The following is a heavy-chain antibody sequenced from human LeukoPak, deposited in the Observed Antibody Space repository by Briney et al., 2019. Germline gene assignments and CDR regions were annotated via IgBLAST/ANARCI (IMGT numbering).Heavy chain of an antibody. J-gene: IGHJ4*02. CDR2: IKQDGSEK. CDR1: GFTFSNYW. Sequence: GGSLRLSCAASGFTFSNYWMIWVRQAPGKGLEWVGNIKQDGSEKRYADSVRGRFSISRDNAQTSLYLQMNSLRPEDTAVYYCGYTNNFCHCGQGTLVVVSS. D-gene: IGHD2-8*01. V-gene: IGHV3-7*05. CDR3: GYTNNFCH.